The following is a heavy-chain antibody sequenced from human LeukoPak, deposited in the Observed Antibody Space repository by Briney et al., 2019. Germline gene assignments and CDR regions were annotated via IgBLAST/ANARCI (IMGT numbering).Heavy chain of an antibody. Sequence: PGGSLRLSCAASGFTFSNYWMSWVRRAPGKGLEWVANIKQDGSETYYVDSVRGRFTISRDNAKNSLYLQMNSLRADDTAIYYCARDFGVLTVSTYDYWGQGALVTVSS. CDR2: IKQDGSET. CDR1: GFTFSNYW. CDR3: ARDFGVLTVSTYDY. J-gene: IGHJ4*02. V-gene: IGHV3-7*01. D-gene: IGHD3-3*01.